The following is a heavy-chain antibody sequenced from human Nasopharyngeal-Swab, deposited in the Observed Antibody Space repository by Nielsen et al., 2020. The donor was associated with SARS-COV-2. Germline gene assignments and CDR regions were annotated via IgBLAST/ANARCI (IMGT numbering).Heavy chain of an antibody. CDR3: ARLLLSKYFDY. V-gene: IGHV5-51*01. CDR2: IYPGDSDT. J-gene: IGHJ4*02. CDR1: GYIFSNYC. Sequence: GESLKISCTGSGYIFSNYCIGWVRQMPGKGLEWVGIIYPGDSDTRYSPSFQGQVTISADKSISTTYLQLSSLKASDTAMYYCARLLLSKYFDYWGQGTLVTVSS.